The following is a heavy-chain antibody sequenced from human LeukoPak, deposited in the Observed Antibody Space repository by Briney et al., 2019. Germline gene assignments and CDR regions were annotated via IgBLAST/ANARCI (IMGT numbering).Heavy chain of an antibody. Sequence: PGGSLRLSCAASGFTFSSYGMHWVRQAPGKGLEWVAAISYDGSNKYYADSVKGRFTISRDNSKNTLYLQMNSLRAEDTAVYYCAKDKGSYGSGSYLYYFDYWGQGTLVTVSS. CDR1: GFTFSSYG. V-gene: IGHV3-30*18. J-gene: IGHJ4*02. D-gene: IGHD3-10*01. CDR2: ISYDGSNK. CDR3: AKDKGSYGSGSYLYYFDY.